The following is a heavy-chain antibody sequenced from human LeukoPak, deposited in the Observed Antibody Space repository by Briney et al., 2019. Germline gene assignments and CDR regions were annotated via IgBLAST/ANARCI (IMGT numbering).Heavy chain of an antibody. CDR1: GDSISSYY. Sequence: PSETLSLTCTVSGDSISSYYWSWIRQPPGKGLEWIGYIYYSGSTNYNPSLKSRVTISVDTSKNQFSLKLSSVTAADTAVYYCARYSYSSYYFDYWGQGTLATVSS. V-gene: IGHV4-59*01. CDR3: ARYSYSSYYFDY. J-gene: IGHJ4*02. CDR2: IYYSGST. D-gene: IGHD5-18*01.